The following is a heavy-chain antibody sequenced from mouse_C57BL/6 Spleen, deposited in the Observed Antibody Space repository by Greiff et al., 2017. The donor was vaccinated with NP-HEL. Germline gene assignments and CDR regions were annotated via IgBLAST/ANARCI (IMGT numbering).Heavy chain of an antibody. V-gene: IGHV3-6*01. Sequence: EVKLQESGPGLVKPSQSLSLTCSVTGYPITSGYYWNWIRQFPGNKLEWMGYISYDGSNNYNPSLKNRISITRDTSKNQFFLKLNSVTTEDTATYYCARGVYDGYYGYAMDYWGQGTSVTVSS. CDR2: ISYDGSN. CDR1: GYPITSGYY. J-gene: IGHJ4*01. D-gene: IGHD2-3*01. CDR3: ARGVYDGYYGYAMDY.